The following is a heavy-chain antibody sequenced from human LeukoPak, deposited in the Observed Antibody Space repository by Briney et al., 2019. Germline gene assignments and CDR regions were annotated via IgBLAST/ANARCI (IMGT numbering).Heavy chain of an antibody. CDR2: INHSGST. Sequence: SETLSLTSAVYGGSFSGYYWSWIRQPPGKGLEWIGEINHSGSTNYNPSLKSRVTISVDTSKNQFSLKLSPVTAADTAVYYCARNSRPTYYDILTGLQYYFDYWGQGTLVTVSS. CDR1: GGSFSGYY. J-gene: IGHJ4*02. CDR3: ARNSRPTYYDILTGLQYYFDY. V-gene: IGHV4-34*01. D-gene: IGHD3-9*01.